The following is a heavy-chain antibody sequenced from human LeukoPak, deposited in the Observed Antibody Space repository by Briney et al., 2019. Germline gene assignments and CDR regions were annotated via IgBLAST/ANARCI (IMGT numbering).Heavy chain of an antibody. CDR3: AREAHAFDI. CDR1: GFTFSSYG. CDR2: IWYDGSNK. J-gene: IGHJ3*02. Sequence: GRSLRLSRAASGFTFSSYGMHWVRQAPGKGLEWVAVIWYDGSNKYYADSVKGRFTISRDNSKNTLYLQMNSLRAEDTAVYYCAREAHAFDIWGQGTMVTVSS. V-gene: IGHV3-33*01.